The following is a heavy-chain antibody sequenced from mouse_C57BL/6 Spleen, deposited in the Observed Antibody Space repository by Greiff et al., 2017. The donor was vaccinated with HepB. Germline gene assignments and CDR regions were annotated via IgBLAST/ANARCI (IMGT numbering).Heavy chain of an antibody. CDR3: ARRRELYYYAMDY. CDR2: ISSGSSTI. J-gene: IGHJ4*01. CDR1: GFTFSDYG. V-gene: IGHV5-17*01. Sequence: EVMLVESGGGLVKPGGSLKLSCAASGFTFSDYGMHWVRQAPEKGLEWVAYISSGSSTIYYADTVKGRFTISRDNAKNTLFLQMTSLRSEDTAMYYCARRRELYYYAMDYWGQGTSVTVSS.